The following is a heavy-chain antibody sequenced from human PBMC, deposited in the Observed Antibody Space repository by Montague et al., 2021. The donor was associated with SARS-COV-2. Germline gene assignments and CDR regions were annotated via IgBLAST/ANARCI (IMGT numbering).Heavy chain of an antibody. V-gene: IGHV4-38-2*02. CDR3: ARVTSAVAGANFYFDY. J-gene: IGHJ4*02. CDR1: GGSISSGSY. Sequence: SETLSLTCTVSGGSISSGSYWGWIRQPPGKGLEWIGTSDHSGITYYSPSLKSRVTISLDTSKNQFSLNLDSVTASDTAMCYCARVTSAVAGANFYFDYWGQGTLVTVSS. D-gene: IGHD4/OR15-4a*01. CDR2: SDHSGIT.